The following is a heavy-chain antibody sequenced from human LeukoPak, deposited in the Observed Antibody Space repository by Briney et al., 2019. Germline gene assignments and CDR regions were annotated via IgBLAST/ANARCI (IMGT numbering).Heavy chain of an antibody. V-gene: IGHV4-38-2*02. J-gene: IGHJ3*02. CDR3: ARRDIGVVTAIRTKWGNNDAFDI. D-gene: IGHD2-21*02. CDR1: GYSISSGYY. Sequence: SETLSLTCTVSGYSISSGYYWGWIRQPPGKGLEWIGSIYYSGSTYYNPSLKSRVTISVDTSKNQFSLKLSSVTAADTAVYYCARRDIGVVTAIRTKWGNNDAFDIWGQGTMVTVSS. CDR2: IYYSGST.